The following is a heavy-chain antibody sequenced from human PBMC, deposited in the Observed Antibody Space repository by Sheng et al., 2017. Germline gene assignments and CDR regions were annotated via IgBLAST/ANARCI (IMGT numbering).Heavy chain of an antibody. J-gene: IGHJ4*02. D-gene: IGHD3-16*02. Sequence: QVQLVQSGAEVKKPGASVKVSCKASGYTFTSYGISWVRQAPGQGLEWMGWISAYNGNTNYAQKLQGRVTMTTDTSTSTAYMELRSLRSDDTAVYYCARVKTYDYVWGSYRYPYDYWAREPWSPSPQ. CDR3: ARVKTYDYVWGSYRYPYDY. CDR1: GYTFTSYG. V-gene: IGHV1-18*01. CDR2: ISAYNGNT.